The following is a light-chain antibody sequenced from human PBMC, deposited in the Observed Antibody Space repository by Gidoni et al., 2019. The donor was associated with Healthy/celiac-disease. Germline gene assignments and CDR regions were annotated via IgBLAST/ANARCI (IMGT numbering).Light chain of an antibody. Sequence: DIQLTQSPSFLSAYVGDRVTITCQASQDISNYLNWYQQKPGKAPKLLIYDASNLETRVPSRCSGSGSRTDFTFTISSLHPEVIATYYCQQYDNLPWTFGHXTRVEIK. CDR2: DAS. J-gene: IGKJ1*01. V-gene: IGKV1-33*01. CDR3: QQYDNLPWT. CDR1: QDISNY.